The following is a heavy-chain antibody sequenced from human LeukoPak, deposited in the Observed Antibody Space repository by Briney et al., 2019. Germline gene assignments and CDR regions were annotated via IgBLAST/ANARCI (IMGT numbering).Heavy chain of an antibody. Sequence: SQTLSLTCTVFGGSISSGDYYWSWIRQSPGKGLEWIGYIYYSGGTYYNPSLKSRVTISVDTSKNQFSLKLSSVTAADTAVYYCAREASGGYDHLDYWGQGTLVTVSS. CDR2: IYYSGGT. CDR3: AREASGGYDHLDY. J-gene: IGHJ4*02. CDR1: GGSISSGDYY. V-gene: IGHV4-30-4*08. D-gene: IGHD5-12*01.